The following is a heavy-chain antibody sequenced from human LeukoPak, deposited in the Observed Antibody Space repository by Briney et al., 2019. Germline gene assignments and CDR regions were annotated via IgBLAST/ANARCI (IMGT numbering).Heavy chain of an antibody. D-gene: IGHD2-21*01. V-gene: IGHV1-18*01. CDR2: ISAYNGNT. CDR1: GYTFTSYG. J-gene: IGHJ3*02. Sequence: ASVKVSCKASGYTFTSYGISWVRQAPGQGLEWMGWISAYNGNTNYAQKLQGRVTMTTDTSTSTAYMELRSLRAEDTAVYYCAKDQVISGSEASDIWGQGTMVTVSS. CDR3: AKDQVISGSEASDI.